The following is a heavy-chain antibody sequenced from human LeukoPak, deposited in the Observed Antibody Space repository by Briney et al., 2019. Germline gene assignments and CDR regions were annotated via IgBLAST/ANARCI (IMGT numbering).Heavy chain of an antibody. Sequence: SQTLPLTCPISGDSVSSNTVAWIWVRRSPSRGLEWLGRAYFRCRWYYGYSVPMRSLSTINPDTSKNLFSLQLNSVTPEDTAVYYCARDPGYYYAMDLWGQGTTVTVCS. CDR1: GDSVSSNTVA. CDR2: AYFRCRWYY. V-gene: IGHV6-1*01. J-gene: IGHJ6*02. CDR3: ARDPGYYYAMDL. D-gene: IGHD2-15*01.